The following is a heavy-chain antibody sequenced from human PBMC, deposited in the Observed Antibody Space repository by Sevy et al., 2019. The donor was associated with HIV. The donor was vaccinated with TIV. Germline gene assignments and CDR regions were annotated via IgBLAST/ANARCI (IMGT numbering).Heavy chain of an antibody. CDR3: AKGGRSYGDSYFDH. CDR1: GFTFSISA. Sequence: GGSLRLSCAASGFTFSISAMTWVRQAPGKGLEGVSVISGSGNSAYYADSVKGRFTISRDNSKNTLSLQMNSLRAEDTAVYYCAKGGRSYGDSYFDHWGQGTLVTVSS. V-gene: IGHV3-23*01. D-gene: IGHD5-18*01. CDR2: ISGSGNSA. J-gene: IGHJ4*02.